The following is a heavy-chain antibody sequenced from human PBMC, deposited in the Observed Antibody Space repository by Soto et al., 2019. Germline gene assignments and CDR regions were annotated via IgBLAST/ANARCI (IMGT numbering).Heavy chain of an antibody. J-gene: IGHJ4*02. Sequence: PSETLSLTCTVSGGSISSSSYYWGWIRQPPGKGLEWIGSIYYSGSTYYNPSLKSRVTISVDTSKNQFSLKLSSVTAADPAVYYCARLDYYDSSGYYNYWGQGTLVTVSS. CDR3: ARLDYYDSSGYYNY. CDR1: GGSISSSSYY. CDR2: IYYSGST. D-gene: IGHD3-22*01. V-gene: IGHV4-39*01.